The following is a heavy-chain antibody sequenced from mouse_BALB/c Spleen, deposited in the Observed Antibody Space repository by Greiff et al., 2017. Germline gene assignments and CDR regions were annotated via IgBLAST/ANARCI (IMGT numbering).Heavy chain of an antibody. CDR2: INPSSGYT. D-gene: IGHD2-4*01. CDR3: ARRIYYDYEGAMDY. CDR1: GYTFTSYT. V-gene: IGHV1-4*01. Sequence: QVQLMQSGAELVRPGASVKMSCTASGYTFTSYTMHWVQQRPGQGLEWVGYINPSSGYTNYNQKFKDKATLTADNSTSTAYMQQSSLTSEDSAVYYCARRIYYDYEGAMDYWGQGTSVTVSS. J-gene: IGHJ4*01.